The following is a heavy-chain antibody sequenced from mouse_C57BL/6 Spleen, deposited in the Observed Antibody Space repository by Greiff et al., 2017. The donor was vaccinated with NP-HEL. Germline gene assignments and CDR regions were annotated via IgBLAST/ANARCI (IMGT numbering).Heavy chain of an antibody. J-gene: IGHJ1*03. Sequence: VQLQQSGTELVKPGASVKLSCKASGYTFTSYWMHWVKQSPGQGLEWIGNINPSNGGTNYNEKFKSKATLTVDKSSSTAYMQLSSLTYEDSAVYYCARDWDDWYFDVWGTGTTVTVSS. CDR1: GYTFTSYW. CDR3: ARDWDDWYFDV. D-gene: IGHD4-1*01. V-gene: IGHV1-53*01. CDR2: INPSNGGT.